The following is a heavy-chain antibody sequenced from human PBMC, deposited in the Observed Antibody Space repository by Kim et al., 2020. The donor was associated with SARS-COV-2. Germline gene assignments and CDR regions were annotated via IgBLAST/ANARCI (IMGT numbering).Heavy chain of an antibody. J-gene: IGHJ4*02. Sequence: GGSLRLSCAASGFTFSSYAMSWVRQAPGKGLEWVSIVSFSGGITYYADSVKGRFTISRDNSKNTLYLQMNSLRAEDTAVYYCAKRQGAAGTVTEKHFDYWGQGARVTVSS. CDR1: GFTFSSYA. CDR2: VSFSGGIT. D-gene: IGHD6-13*01. CDR3: AKRQGAAGTVTEKHFDY. V-gene: IGHV3-23*01.